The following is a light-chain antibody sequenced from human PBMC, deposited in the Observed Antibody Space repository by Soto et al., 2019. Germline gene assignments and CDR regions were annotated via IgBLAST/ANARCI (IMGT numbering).Light chain of an antibody. J-gene: IGKJ1*01. V-gene: IGKV1-9*01. CDR3: QQYNSFPWT. CDR2: AAS. Sequence: DIQFTQSPSFLSASVGDRVTITCRASQGISSSLAWYQQEPGKAPKLLIYAASTLQSGVPSRFSGSGSGTEFTLTISSLQPGDSATYYCQQYNSFPWTFGLGTKVDIK. CDR1: QGISSS.